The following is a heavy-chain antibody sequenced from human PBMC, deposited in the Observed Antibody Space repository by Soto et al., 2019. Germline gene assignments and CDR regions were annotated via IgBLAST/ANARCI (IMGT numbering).Heavy chain of an antibody. CDR2: ISTYNGNT. J-gene: IGHJ4*02. Sequence: ASVKVSCKASGYTFTSYGISWVRQAPGQGLEWMGWISTYNGNTNYAQKLQGRVTITADKSTSTAYMELSSLRSEDTAVYYCAPTSGIAVAAVDYWGQGPLVTVSS. CDR1: GYTFTSYG. D-gene: IGHD6-19*01. CDR3: APTSGIAVAAVDY. V-gene: IGHV1-18*01.